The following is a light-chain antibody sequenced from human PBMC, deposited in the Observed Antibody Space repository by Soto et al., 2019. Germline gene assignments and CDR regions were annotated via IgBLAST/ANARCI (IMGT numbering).Light chain of an antibody. Sequence: EIVMTQSPDTLSVSPGETATLSCRASESVNGNLAWYQQKPGQAPRLLIHRASTRANGVTARFSGSGSGTEYTLTNNSLQSEDFAVYYCQQYNYWPSFGQGTKVDIK. J-gene: IGKJ1*01. CDR1: ESVNGN. CDR2: RAS. V-gene: IGKV3-15*01. CDR3: QQYNYWPS.